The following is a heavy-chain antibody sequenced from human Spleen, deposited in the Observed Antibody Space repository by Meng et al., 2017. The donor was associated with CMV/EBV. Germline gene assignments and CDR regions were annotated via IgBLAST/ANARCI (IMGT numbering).Heavy chain of an antibody. Sequence: ASVKVSCKASGYIFTAYYLHWVRQAPGQGLEWMGWINSNSGGTNYAQKFQGRVTMTRDTSSKTAYMELSSLRSDDTAIYYCARDLGPLIAASAYYFDFWGQGTLVTVSS. D-gene: IGHD6-13*01. V-gene: IGHV1-2*02. CDR1: GYIFTAYY. CDR3: ARDLGPLIAASAYYFDF. J-gene: IGHJ4*02. CDR2: INSNSGGT.